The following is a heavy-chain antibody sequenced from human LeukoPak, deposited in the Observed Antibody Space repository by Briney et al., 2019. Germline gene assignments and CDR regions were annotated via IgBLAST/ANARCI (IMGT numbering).Heavy chain of an antibody. D-gene: IGHD2-21*02. V-gene: IGHV3-48*01. Sequence: LTAESLRLSCAASGFTFSSYSMNWVRQAPGKGLEWVSYISSSSSTIYYADSVKGRFTISRDNAKNSLYLQMNSLRAEDTAVYYCARDLRIVVVTDSGFRDDYWGQGTLVTVSS. CDR1: GFTFSSYS. CDR2: ISSSSSTI. CDR3: ARDLRIVVVTDSGFRDDY. J-gene: IGHJ4*02.